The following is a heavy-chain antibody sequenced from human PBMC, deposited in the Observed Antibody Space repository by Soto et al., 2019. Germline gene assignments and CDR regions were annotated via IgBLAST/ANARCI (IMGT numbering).Heavy chain of an antibody. CDR3: ARQDYNYAYFDF. V-gene: IGHV5-51*01. D-gene: IGHD5-18*01. Sequence: EXLKISCKCSGYXFTNYWIGWVRHMPGKGLEWMGIIYPGDSDTRYSPSFQGQVIISVDQSISTAYLQWSSLQASDTAMYYCARQDYNYAYFDFWGQGTLGTVS. J-gene: IGHJ4*02. CDR2: IYPGDSDT. CDR1: GYXFTNYW.